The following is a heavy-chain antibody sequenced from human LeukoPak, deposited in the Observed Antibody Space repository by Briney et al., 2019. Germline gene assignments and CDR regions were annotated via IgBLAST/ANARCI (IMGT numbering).Heavy chain of an antibody. D-gene: IGHD6-13*01. J-gene: IGHJ4*02. Sequence: PSETLSLTCTVSGGSISSYYLSWIRQPQGKGLEWIGYIYYSGSTNYNPSLKSRVTISVDTSKNQFSLKLSSVTAADTAVYYCARGGLAAAGTDFDYWGQGTLVTVSS. CDR2: IYYSGST. V-gene: IGHV4-59*01. CDR1: GGSISSYY. CDR3: ARGGLAAAGTDFDY.